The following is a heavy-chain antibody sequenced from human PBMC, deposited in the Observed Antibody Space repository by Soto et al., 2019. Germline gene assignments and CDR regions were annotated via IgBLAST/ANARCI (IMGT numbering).Heavy chain of an antibody. CDR1: GFTFSSYE. V-gene: IGHV3-48*03. D-gene: IGHD6-13*01. CDR3: AREYSSSVDY. CDR2: ISSSGSTI. J-gene: IGHJ4*02. Sequence: GGSLRLSCAASGFTFSSYEMNWVRQAPGKGLEWVSYISSSGSTIYYADSVKGRFTISRDNAKNSLYLQMNSLRAEDTAVYYCAREYSSSVDYWGQGTLVTVSS.